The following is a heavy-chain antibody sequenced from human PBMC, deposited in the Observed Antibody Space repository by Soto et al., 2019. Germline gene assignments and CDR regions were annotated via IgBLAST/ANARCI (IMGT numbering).Heavy chain of an antibody. Sequence: EVRLVESGGGLVQPGRSLRLSCAASGFIFGDYAMHWVRQVPGKGLEWVSVISANSGYIVYADSVKGRFTISRDNARNSLYLQMSSLGIEDTAFYYCAKGFSYGDYRYYFDYWGQGTLVTVPS. J-gene: IGHJ4*02. D-gene: IGHD4-17*01. CDR2: ISANSGYI. CDR3: AKGFSYGDYRYYFDY. V-gene: IGHV3-9*01. CDR1: GFIFGDYA.